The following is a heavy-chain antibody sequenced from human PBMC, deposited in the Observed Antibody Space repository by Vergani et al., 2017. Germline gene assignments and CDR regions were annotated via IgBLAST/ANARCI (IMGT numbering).Heavy chain of an antibody. CDR2: ISYDGSNK. V-gene: IGHV3-30*19. Sequence: QVQLVESGGGVVQPGRSLRLSCAASGFTFSSYGMHWVRQAPGKGLEWVAVISYDGSNKYYADSVKGRFTISRDNSKNTLYLQMNSLRAEDTAVYYCARDYYYDSSGYYPPGAFDIWGQGTMVTVSS. D-gene: IGHD3-22*01. CDR1: GFTFSSYG. J-gene: IGHJ3*02. CDR3: ARDYYYDSSGYYPPGAFDI.